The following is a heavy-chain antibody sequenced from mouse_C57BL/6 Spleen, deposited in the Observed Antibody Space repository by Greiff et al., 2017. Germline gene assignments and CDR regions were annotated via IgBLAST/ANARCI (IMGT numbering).Heavy chain of an antibody. J-gene: IGHJ2*01. CDR3: ARKSYGY. V-gene: IGHV1-55*01. CDR1: GYTFTSYW. Sequence: QVQLQQPGAELVKPGASVKMSCKASGYTFTSYWITWVKQRPGQGLEWIGDIYPGTGGTNYNEKFKSKATLTVDTSSSTAYMQLSGLTSEDSAVYNCARKSYGYWGQGTTLTVSS. D-gene: IGHD1-1*01. CDR2: IYPGTGGT.